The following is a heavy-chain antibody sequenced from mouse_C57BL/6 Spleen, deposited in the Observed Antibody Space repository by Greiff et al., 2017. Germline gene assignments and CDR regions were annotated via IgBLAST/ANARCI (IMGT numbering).Heavy chain of an antibody. CDR2: ISYDGSN. V-gene: IGHV3-6*01. CDR1: GYSITSGYY. CDR3: ARDELRYYYFVY. D-gene: IGHD1-1*01. J-gene: IGHJ2*01. Sequence: DVKLVESGPGLVKPSQSLSLTCSVTGYSITSGYYWNWIRQFPGNKLEWMGYISYDGSNNYNPFLKNRISITRDTSKNQFFLKLNSVTTEDTATYYCARDELRYYYFVYCGQGTTLTVSS.